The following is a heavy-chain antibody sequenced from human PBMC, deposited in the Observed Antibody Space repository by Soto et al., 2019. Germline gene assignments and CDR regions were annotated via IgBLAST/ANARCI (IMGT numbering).Heavy chain of an antibody. V-gene: IGHV3-30*03. Sequence: QVQLVESGGGLVQPGRSLRLSCAASGFSFSYYAMHWVRQAPGKGLEWVAVIAYDASKKYYADSVKGRFTISRDNSKNTLYLQMNSLRDQDTAVYYCASPYCSGGSCYLTEYFQHWGQGTLVTVSS. CDR3: ASPYCSGGSCYLTEYFQH. D-gene: IGHD2-15*01. J-gene: IGHJ1*01. CDR2: IAYDASKK. CDR1: GFSFSYYA.